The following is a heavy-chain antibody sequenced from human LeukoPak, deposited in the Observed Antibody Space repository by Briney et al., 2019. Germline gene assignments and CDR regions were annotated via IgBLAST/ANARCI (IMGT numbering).Heavy chain of an antibody. Sequence: SETLSLTCTVSGGSISSSSYYWGWIRQPPGKGLEWIGSIYYSGSTYYNPSLKSRVTISVDTSKNQFSLRLSSVTAADTAVYYCARHKREIAVAGLNAFDIWGQGTMVTVSS. J-gene: IGHJ3*02. D-gene: IGHD6-19*01. CDR1: GGSISSSSYY. CDR2: IYYSGST. CDR3: ARHKREIAVAGLNAFDI. V-gene: IGHV4-39*01.